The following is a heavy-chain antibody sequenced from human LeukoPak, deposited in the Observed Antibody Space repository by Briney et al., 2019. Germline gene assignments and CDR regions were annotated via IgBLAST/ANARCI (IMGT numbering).Heavy chain of an antibody. V-gene: IGHV3-23*01. J-gene: IGHJ4*02. D-gene: IGHD6-19*01. CDR2: ISGSGGST. Sequence: GGSQRLSCAASGFTFSSYGMSWVRQAPGKGLEWVSAISGSGGSTYYADSVKGRFTISRDNSKNTLYLQMNSLRAEDTAVYYCARGTAVAGTDYWGQGTLVTVSS. CDR1: GFTFSSYG. CDR3: ARGTAVAGTDY.